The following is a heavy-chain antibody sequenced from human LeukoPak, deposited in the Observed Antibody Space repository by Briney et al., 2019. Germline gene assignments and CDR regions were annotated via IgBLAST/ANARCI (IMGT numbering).Heavy chain of an antibody. D-gene: IGHD3-10*01. V-gene: IGHV4-34*01. CDR1: GGSFSGYY. J-gene: IGHJ4*02. CDR3: ARLSGWFGEREDY. Sequence: SETLSLTCAVYGGSFSGYYWSWIRQPPGKGLEWIGEINHSGSTNYNPSLKSRVTISVDTSKNQFSLKLSSVTAADTAVYYCARLSGWFGEREDYWGQGTLVTVSS. CDR2: INHSGST.